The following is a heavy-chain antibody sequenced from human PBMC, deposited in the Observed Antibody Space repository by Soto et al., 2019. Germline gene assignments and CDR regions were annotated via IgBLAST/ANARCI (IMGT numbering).Heavy chain of an antibody. CDR2: ISYDGRNK. CDR3: AKDWKWEAFYYGMNV. D-gene: IGHD1-26*01. J-gene: IGHJ6*02. V-gene: IGHV3-30*18. CDR1: GFKFSSYG. Sequence: QEQLVQSGGGVVQPGRSLRLSCAASGFKFSSYGMHWVRQAPGKGLEWVAAISYDGRNKYYADSVKGRFTISRDNSENTLFLQMNSLRGDDKAVYYCAKDWKWEAFYYGMNVWGQGTTVTVSS.